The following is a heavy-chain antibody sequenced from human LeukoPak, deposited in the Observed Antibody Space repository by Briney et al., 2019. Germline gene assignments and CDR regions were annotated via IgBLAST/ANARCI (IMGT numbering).Heavy chain of an antibody. J-gene: IGHJ4*02. CDR2: IDWDDDK. Sequence: SGPTLVNPTQTLTLTCSVSGFSLSTIGLCMSWIRQPPGKALEWLALIDWDDDKYYGTSLKTRLTISRETSKNQVVLTMTDMDPADTATYYCARISRDDYGDYDYFDYWGQGTLVTVSS. V-gene: IGHV2-70*01. CDR3: ARISRDDYGDYDYFDY. CDR1: GFSLSTIGLC. D-gene: IGHD4-17*01.